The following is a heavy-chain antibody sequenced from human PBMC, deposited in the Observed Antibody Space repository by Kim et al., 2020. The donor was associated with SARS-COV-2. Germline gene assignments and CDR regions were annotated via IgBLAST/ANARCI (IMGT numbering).Heavy chain of an antibody. Sequence: QGRVTMTRDKSTSTVYMELSSLRSEDTAMYYCARAAGIAVAGSRAGWFDPWGQGTLVTVSS. V-gene: IGHV1-46*01. CDR3: ARAAGIAVAGSRAGWFDP. D-gene: IGHD6-19*01. J-gene: IGHJ5*02.